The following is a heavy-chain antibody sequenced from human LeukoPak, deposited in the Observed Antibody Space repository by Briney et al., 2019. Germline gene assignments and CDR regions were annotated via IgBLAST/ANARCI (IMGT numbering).Heavy chain of an antibody. J-gene: IGHJ6*03. CDR1: GYTFTGSY. V-gene: IGHV1-2*02. CDR3: ARGVYCRSSSCSGGLGYYFYFMDV. D-gene: IGHD2-2*01. CDR2: INPNNGAT. Sequence: ASVKVSCKASGYTFTGSYIHWVRQAPGQGLEWMGWINPNNGATNYAQKFQGRVTMTRDTSITTVYMELRSLRYDDTAVYYCARGVYCRSSSCSGGLGYYFYFMDVWGKGTTVTVSS.